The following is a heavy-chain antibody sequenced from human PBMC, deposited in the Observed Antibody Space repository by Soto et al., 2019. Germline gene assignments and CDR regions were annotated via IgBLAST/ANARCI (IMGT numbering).Heavy chain of an antibody. D-gene: IGHD2-15*01. CDR3: AHLNTRGYYFDS. J-gene: IGHJ4*02. Sequence: SGPTLVNPTQTRTLTCTFSGFSLSTSGMCVSWIRQPPGKALEWLALIDWDDDKYYSTSLKTRLTISKDTSKNQVVLTMTNMDPVDTATYYCAHLNTRGYYFDSWGQGALVTVSS. CDR2: IDWDDDK. CDR1: GFSLSTSGMC. V-gene: IGHV2-70*12.